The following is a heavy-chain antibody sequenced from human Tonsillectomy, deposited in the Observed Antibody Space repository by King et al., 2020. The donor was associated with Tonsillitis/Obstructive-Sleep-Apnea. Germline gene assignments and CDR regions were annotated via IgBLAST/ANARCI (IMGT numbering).Heavy chain of an antibody. J-gene: IGHJ3*02. CDR1: GFTFSSYS. V-gene: IGHV3-48*02. CDR3: ATFITIFGVVIDDAFDI. D-gene: IGHD3-3*01. CDR2: ISSSSSTI. Sequence: VQLVESGGGLVQPGGSLRLSCAASGFTFSSYSMNWVRQAPGKGLEWVSYISSSSSTIYYAGSVKGRFTISRDNAKNSLSLPMNSLRDEDTAVYYCATFITIFGVVIDDAFDIWGQGTMVTVSS.